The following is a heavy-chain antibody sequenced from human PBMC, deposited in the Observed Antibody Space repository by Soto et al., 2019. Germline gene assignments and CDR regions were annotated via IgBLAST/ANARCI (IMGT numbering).Heavy chain of an antibody. CDR3: ARLPYYDTPPVTFDI. D-gene: IGHD3-22*01. Sequence: PSETLSLTCAVYGGSFSAYYWSWVRQPPGKGLEWIGEIIHSESTKYNPSLKSRVTISVDTSKNQFSLKLSSVTAADTAVYYCARLPYYDTPPVTFDIWGQGAMVTVSS. CDR1: GGSFSAYY. CDR2: IIHSEST. V-gene: IGHV4-34*12. J-gene: IGHJ3*02.